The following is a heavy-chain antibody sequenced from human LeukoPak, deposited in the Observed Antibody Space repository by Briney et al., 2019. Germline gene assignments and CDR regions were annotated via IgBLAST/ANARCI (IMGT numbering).Heavy chain of an antibody. CDR1: GYAFTSYG. CDR3: ERDVGVAARFFGY. V-gene: IGHV1-18*01. J-gene: IGHJ4*02. D-gene: IGHD6-6*01. CDR2: ISAYNGNT. Sequence: ASVKVSCKASGYAFTSYGVSWVRQAPGQGLEWMGWISAYNGNTNYAQKLQGRVTITTDTSTSTAYMQLRSLRSDDTAVYYCERDVGVAARFFGYWGQGTLVTVSS.